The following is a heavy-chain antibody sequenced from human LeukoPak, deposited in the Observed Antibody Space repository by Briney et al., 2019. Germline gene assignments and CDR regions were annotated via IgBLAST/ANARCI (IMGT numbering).Heavy chain of an antibody. CDR1: GSTFTSYY. CDR3: ARDSTYCSSTSCYYDY. J-gene: IGHJ4*02. CDR2: INPNSGGT. V-gene: IGHV1-2*02. Sequence: GASVKVSCKASGSTFTSYYMHWVRQAPGQGLEWMGWINPNSGGTDYVQKFQGRVTMTRDASISTAYMELSRLRSDDTAVYYCARDSTYCSSTSCYYDYWGQGTLVTVSS. D-gene: IGHD2-2*01.